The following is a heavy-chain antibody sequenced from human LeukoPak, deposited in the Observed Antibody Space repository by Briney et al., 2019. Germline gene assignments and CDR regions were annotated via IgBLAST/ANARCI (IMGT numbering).Heavy chain of an antibody. Sequence: PSETLSLTCTVSGGSISSSSYYWGWIRQPPGKGLEWIGSIYYSGSTYYNPSLKSRVTISVDTSKNQFSLKLSSVTAADTAVYYCARIPTSPHDFMVRGVIERASFDYWGQGTLVTVSS. CDR1: GGSISSSSYY. J-gene: IGHJ4*02. CDR2: IYYSGST. V-gene: IGHV4-39*01. D-gene: IGHD3-10*01. CDR3: ARIPTSPHDFMVRGVIERASFDY.